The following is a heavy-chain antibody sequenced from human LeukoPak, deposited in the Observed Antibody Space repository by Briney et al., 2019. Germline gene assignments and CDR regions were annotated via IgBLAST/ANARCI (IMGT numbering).Heavy chain of an antibody. CDR1: GFTFTDYY. V-gene: IGHV3-11*01. J-gene: IGHJ6*02. CDR3: ARRLSGHYGMDV. Sequence: GRSLRLSCAASGFTFTDYYMSWIRQAPGKGLECVSYISNSGTTIYYADSVEGRFTISRDDAKNSLYLQMNSLRAEDTAVYYCARRLSGHYGMDVWGQGNTVTVSS. D-gene: IGHD2-15*01. CDR2: ISNSGTTI.